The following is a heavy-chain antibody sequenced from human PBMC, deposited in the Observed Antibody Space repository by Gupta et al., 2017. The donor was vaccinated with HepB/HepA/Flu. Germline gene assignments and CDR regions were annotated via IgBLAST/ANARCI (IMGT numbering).Heavy chain of an antibody. J-gene: IGHJ4*02. CDR1: GDSRITDSYF. CDR3: VRLQGAVDF. CDR2: IFHSGRT. D-gene: IGHD3-10*01. Sequence: QLQESGPGLVKPSETLSLNCTVSGDSRITDSYFWGWIRQSPGKGLEWIGDIFHSGRTSYNPSLRRRLTISIDTSSNWFSLRLRSVTDSDTAVYFCVRLQGAVDFWGQGTRVTGS. V-gene: IGHV4-39*01.